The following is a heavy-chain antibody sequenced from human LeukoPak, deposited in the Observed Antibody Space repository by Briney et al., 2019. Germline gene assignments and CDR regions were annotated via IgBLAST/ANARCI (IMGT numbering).Heavy chain of an antibody. CDR3: AGRRGYSYGYTFDY. J-gene: IGHJ4*02. D-gene: IGHD5-18*01. Sequence: PGGSLRLSCAASGFTFSDYYMSWIRQAPGKGLEWVSYISSSGSTMYYADSVKGRFTISRDNAKNSLYLQMHSLRAEDTAVYYCAGRRGYSYGYTFDYWGQGTLVTVSS. CDR2: ISSSGSTM. V-gene: IGHV3-11*04. CDR1: GFTFSDYY.